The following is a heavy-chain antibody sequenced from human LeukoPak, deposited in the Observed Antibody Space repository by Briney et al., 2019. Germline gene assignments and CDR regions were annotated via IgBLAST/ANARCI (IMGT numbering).Heavy chain of an antibody. CDR3: ARGGFGGVIVDPFDY. CDR2: INHSGST. J-gene: IGHJ4*02. Sequence: SETLSLTCAVYGGSFSGYYWSWIRQPPGKGLGWIGEINHSGSTNYNPSLKSRVTISVDTSKNQFSLKLSSVTAADTAVYYCARGGFGGVIVDPFDYWGQGTLVTVSS. V-gene: IGHV4-34*01. D-gene: IGHD3-16*02. CDR1: GGSFSGYY.